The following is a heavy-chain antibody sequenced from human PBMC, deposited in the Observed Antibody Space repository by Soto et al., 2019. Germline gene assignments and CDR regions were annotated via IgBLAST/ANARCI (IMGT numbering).Heavy chain of an antibody. CDR3: ARDSSSWDFDY. Sequence: ASVKVSCKASGYTFTGYYMHWVRQAPGQGLEWMGWINPNSGGTNYAQKFQGWVTMTRDTSISTAYMELSRLRSDNTAVYYCARDSSSWDFDYWGQGTLVTVSS. V-gene: IGHV1-2*04. CDR2: INPNSGGT. D-gene: IGHD6-13*01. J-gene: IGHJ4*02. CDR1: GYTFTGYY.